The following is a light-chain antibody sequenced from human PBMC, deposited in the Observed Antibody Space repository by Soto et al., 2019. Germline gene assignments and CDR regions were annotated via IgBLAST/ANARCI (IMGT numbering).Light chain of an antibody. V-gene: IGKV1-5*01. CDR2: DAS. J-gene: IGKJ4*01. CDR1: QSISSW. Sequence: DIQMTQSPSTLSESFGDRVKITFPASQSISSWLAWYQQKLGRAPRLLIYDASSLESGVPSRFSGSGYGTEFTLTISSLQPDDFATYYCQQYNTYSSLTFGGGTKVDIK. CDR3: QQYNTYSSLT.